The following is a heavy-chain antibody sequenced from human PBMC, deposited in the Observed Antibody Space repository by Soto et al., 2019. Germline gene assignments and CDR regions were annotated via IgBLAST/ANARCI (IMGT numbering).Heavy chain of an antibody. J-gene: IGHJ4*02. D-gene: IGHD2-15*01. V-gene: IGHV1-46*01. CDR2: INPSGGST. Sequence: QVQLVQSGAEVKKPGASVKVSCKASGYTFTSYYIHWVRQAPGQGLEWMGIINPSGGSTGYAQKFQGRVSMTRDTSTSTGYMELSSLSSEDTAMYYCARDPDGYCSGGSCCPHYFDYWGQGTLVTVSS. CDR3: ARDPDGYCSGGSCCPHYFDY. CDR1: GYTFTSYY.